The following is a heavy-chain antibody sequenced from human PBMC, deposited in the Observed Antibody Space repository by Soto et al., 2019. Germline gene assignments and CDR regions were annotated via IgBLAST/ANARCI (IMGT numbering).Heavy chain of an antibody. Sequence: QVQLVQSGAEVKKPGASVKVSCKASGYTFTGYYMHWVRQAPGQGLEWMGWINPNSGGTNYAQKFQGWVTMTRDTSISTAYMELSRLRSDDTAVYYCARGHGSCTNGVCYRWSFDYWGQGTLVTVSS. J-gene: IGHJ4*02. CDR3: ARGHGSCTNGVCYRWSFDY. V-gene: IGHV1-2*04. CDR2: INPNSGGT. D-gene: IGHD2-8*01. CDR1: GYTFTGYY.